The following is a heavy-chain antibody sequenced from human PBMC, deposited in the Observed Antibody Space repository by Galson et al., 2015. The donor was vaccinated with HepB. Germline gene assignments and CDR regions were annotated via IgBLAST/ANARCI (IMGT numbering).Heavy chain of an antibody. Sequence: SVKVSCKASGYTFTSYGISWVRQAPGQGLEWMGWISAYNGNTNYAQKLQGRVTMTTDTSTSTAYMELRSLRSDDTAVYYCAGDGGEVRGVIGYYFDYWGQGTLVTVSS. CDR3: AGDGGEVRGVIGYYFDY. V-gene: IGHV1-18*04. CDR2: ISAYNGNT. D-gene: IGHD3-10*01. J-gene: IGHJ4*02. CDR1: GYTFTSYG.